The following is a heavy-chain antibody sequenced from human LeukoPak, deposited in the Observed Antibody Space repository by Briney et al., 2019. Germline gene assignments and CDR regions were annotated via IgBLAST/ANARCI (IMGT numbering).Heavy chain of an antibody. CDR1: GFTFSEYG. CDR3: AKASSASPSCLNL. Sequence: GRPLRLSCAASGFTFSEYGTYWVRQAPGKGVEWVAVIRHDGSNKYYADSVKGRFTISRDNFKNTLYLQMNSLGAEDTAMYYCAKASSASPSCLNLWGQGTLVTVSS. V-gene: IGHV3-33*06. J-gene: IGHJ5*02. D-gene: IGHD2-2*01. CDR2: IRHDGSNK.